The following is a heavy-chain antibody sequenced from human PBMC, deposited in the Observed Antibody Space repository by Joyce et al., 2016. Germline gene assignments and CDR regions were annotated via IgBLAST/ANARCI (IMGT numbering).Heavy chain of an antibody. V-gene: IGHV4-59*01. J-gene: IGHJ4*02. Sequence: QVQLQESGPGLVKPSETLSLTCTVSGGSLRSYYWSWIRQSPGKGLEWVGHIYHRGTSNSNPSLKSRVTMSVDTSKTQFSLNLSSVTAADTAVYYCARNAYGYYYFDFWGQGIPVTVSS. CDR3: ARNAYGYYYFDF. CDR1: GGSLRSYY. CDR2: IYHRGTS. D-gene: IGHD5-18*01.